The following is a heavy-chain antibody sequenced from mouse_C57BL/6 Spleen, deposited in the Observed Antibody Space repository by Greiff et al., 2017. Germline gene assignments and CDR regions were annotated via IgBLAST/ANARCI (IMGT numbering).Heavy chain of an antibody. V-gene: IGHV2-4*01. CDR2: IWGGGST. CDR3: AKRSSYAMDY. J-gene: IGHJ4*01. Sequence: VQLQQSGPGLVQPSQSLSITCTVSGFSLTSYGVHWVRQPPGKGLEWLGVIWGGGSTDYNAAFISRLSISKDNSKSQVFFKMNSLQADDTAIYYCAKRSSYAMDYWGQGTSVTVSS. D-gene: IGHD1-1*01. CDR1: GFSLTSYG.